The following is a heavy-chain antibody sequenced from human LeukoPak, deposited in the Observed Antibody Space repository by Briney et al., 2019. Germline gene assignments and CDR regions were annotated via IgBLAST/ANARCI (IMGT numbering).Heavy chain of an antibody. D-gene: IGHD4-17*01. CDR3: TTDLKVNYGDYGEFDY. J-gene: IGHJ4*02. CDR1: GFTFSSYG. Sequence: GGSLRLSCAASGFTFSSYGMHWVRQAPGKGLEWVAFIRYDGSNKYYADSVKGRFTISRDNSKNTLYLQMNSLKTEDTAVNYCTTDLKVNYGDYGEFDYWGQGTLVTVSS. V-gene: IGHV3-30*02. CDR2: IRYDGSNK.